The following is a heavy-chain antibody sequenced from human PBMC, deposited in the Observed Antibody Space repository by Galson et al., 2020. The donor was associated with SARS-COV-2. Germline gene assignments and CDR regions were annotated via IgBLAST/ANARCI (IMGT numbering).Heavy chain of an antibody. Sequence: ASVKVSCKASGYTFTSYYMHWVRQAPGQGLEWMGIINPSGGSTSYAQKFQGRVTMTRDTSTSTVYMELSSLRSEDTAVYYCARDPTYSSSWYQQGHWFDPWGQGTLVTVSS. CDR1: GYTFTSYY. V-gene: IGHV1-46*01. CDR3: ARDPTYSSSWYQQGHWFDP. D-gene: IGHD6-13*01. CDR2: INPSGGST. J-gene: IGHJ5*02.